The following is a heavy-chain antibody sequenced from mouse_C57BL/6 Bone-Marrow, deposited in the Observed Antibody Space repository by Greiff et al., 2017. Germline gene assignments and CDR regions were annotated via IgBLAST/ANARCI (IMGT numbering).Heavy chain of an antibody. D-gene: IGHD2-5*01. CDR1: GYTFPSYW. V-gene: IGHV1-55*01. CDR3: AIPSYSIYWYFDV. Sequence: QLQQPGAELVKPGAPVKMSCKASGYTFPSYWITWVKQRPGQGLEWIGELYPGIGSTNYNEKFKSKATRTVDTSSSTAYMQLSSLTSEDSAFDYCAIPSYSIYWYFDVWGTGTTVTVSS. CDR2: LYPGIGST. J-gene: IGHJ1*03.